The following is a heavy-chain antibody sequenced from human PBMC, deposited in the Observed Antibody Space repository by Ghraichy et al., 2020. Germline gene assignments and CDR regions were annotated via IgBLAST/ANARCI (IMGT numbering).Heavy chain of an antibody. CDR1: GASITSNH. Sequence: SQTLSLTCTVSGASITSNHWSWIRQPPGKGLEWIGNVYYGGSATTNPALNSRVTISMDTSNNQYSLMLSSVTAADTAIYYCARDLGLSLWGQGTLVTVSS. CDR3: ARDLGLSL. V-gene: IGHV4-59*01. CDR2: VYYGGSA. J-gene: IGHJ4*02.